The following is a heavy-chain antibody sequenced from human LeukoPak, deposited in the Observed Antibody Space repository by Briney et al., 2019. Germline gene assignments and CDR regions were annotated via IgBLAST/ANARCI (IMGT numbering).Heavy chain of an antibody. Sequence: PSETLSLTCTVSGGSISIYYWSWMRQPAGKGLEWIGRNYTSGSTNYNPSLKSRVTMSVDTSKNQFSLKLSFVAAADTAVYYCARVSTHVEMATIAYYFDYWGQGTLVTVSS. CDR3: ARVSTHVEMATIAYYFDY. V-gene: IGHV4-4*07. J-gene: IGHJ4*02. CDR1: GGSISIYY. D-gene: IGHD5-24*01. CDR2: NYTSGST.